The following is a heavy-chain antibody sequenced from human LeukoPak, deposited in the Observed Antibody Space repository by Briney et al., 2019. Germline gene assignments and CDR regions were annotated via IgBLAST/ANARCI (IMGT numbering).Heavy chain of an antibody. CDR2: IYGSGGRT. D-gene: IGHD6-6*01. CDR1: GFTFSSYA. CDR3: AKGDLYSSSSLGYYYMDV. J-gene: IGHJ6*03. V-gene: IGHV3-23*01. Sequence: GGSLRLSCAASGFTFSSYAMSWVRQAPGKGLEWVSAIYGSGGRTFYADSVKGRFTTSRDNSKNTLYLQMNRLRADDTAVYYCAKGDLYSSSSLGYYYMDVWGKGTTVTVSS.